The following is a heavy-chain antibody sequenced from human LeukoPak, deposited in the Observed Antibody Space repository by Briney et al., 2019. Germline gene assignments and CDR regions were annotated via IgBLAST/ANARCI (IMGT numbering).Heavy chain of an antibody. CDR2: INPNSGGT. Sequence: ASVKVSCKASGYTFTGYYMHWVRQAPGQGLEWMGWINPNSGGTNYAQKFQGRVTMTRDTSISTAYMELSRLRSDDTAVYYCASAYYYHSSGYEPIYYWGQGTLVTVSS. D-gene: IGHD3-22*01. CDR3: ASAYYYHSSGYEPIYY. J-gene: IGHJ4*02. CDR1: GYTFTGYY. V-gene: IGHV1-2*02.